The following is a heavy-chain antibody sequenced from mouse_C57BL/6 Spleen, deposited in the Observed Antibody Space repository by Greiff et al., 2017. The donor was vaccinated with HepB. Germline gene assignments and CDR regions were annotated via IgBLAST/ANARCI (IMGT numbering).Heavy chain of an antibody. CDR2: ISSGSSTI. CDR3: ANYYGSSSYYYAMDY. D-gene: IGHD1-1*01. CDR1: GFTFSDYG. V-gene: IGHV5-17*01. J-gene: IGHJ4*01. Sequence: EVQGVESGGGLVKPGGSLKLSCAASGFTFSDYGMHWVRQAPEKGLEWVAYISSGSSTIYYADTVKGRFTISRDNAKNTLFLQMTSLRSEDTAMYYCANYYGSSSYYYAMDYWGQGTSVTVSS.